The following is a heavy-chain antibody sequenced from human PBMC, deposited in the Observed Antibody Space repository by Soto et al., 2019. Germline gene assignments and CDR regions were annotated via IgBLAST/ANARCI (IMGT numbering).Heavy chain of an antibody. CDR1: GGPISSSNW. V-gene: IGHV4-4*02. J-gene: IGHJ4*02. CDR2: IFHSGTT. CDR3: ARGGTYGSGSYKYFDK. Sequence: SETLSLTCAVSGGPISSSNWWNWVRQPPGKGLEWIGKIFHSGTTMYNPSLNGRVTISLDKSKNQFSLKLTSVTAADTAVYYCARGGTYGSGSYKYFDKWGQGTLVTVSS. D-gene: IGHD3-10*01.